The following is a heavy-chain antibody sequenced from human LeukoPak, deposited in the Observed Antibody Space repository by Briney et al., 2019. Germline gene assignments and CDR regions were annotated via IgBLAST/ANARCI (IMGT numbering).Heavy chain of an antibody. Sequence: PGGSLRLSCAASGFTVSSNYMSWVRQAPGKGLKWVSVIYSGGSTYYADSVKGRFTISRDNSKNTLYLQMNSLRAEDTAVYYCARWGDSSGYYQQPYAFDIWGQGTMVTVSS. V-gene: IGHV3-66*01. CDR2: IYSGGST. D-gene: IGHD3-22*01. CDR1: GFTVSSNY. CDR3: ARWGDSSGYYQQPYAFDI. J-gene: IGHJ3*02.